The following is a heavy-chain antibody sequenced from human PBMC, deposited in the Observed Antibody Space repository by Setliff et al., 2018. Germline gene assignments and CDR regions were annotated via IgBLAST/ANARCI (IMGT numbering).Heavy chain of an antibody. Sequence: LSLTCTVSGGSISSGSYYWSWIRQPAGKGLEWIGRIYTSGSTNYNPSLKSRVTISVDTSKNQSSLKLSSVTAADTAVYYCARGGYYYDSSGYYQASYYYYYGMDVWGQGTTVTVSS. V-gene: IGHV4-61*02. CDR2: IYTSGST. CDR3: ARGGYYYDSSGYYQASYYYYYGMDV. CDR1: GGSISSGSYY. J-gene: IGHJ6*02. D-gene: IGHD3-22*01.